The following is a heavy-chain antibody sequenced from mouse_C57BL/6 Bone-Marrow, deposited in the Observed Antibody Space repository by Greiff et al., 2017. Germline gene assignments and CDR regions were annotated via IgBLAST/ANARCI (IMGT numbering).Heavy chain of an antibody. J-gene: IGHJ2*01. V-gene: IGHV1-82*01. CDR2: IYPGDGDT. CDR1: GYAFSSSW. Sequence: QVQLQQSGPDLVKPGASVKISCKASGYAFSSSWMNWVKQRPGKGLEWIGRIYPGDGDTNYNGKFKGKATLTADKSSSTAYMQLSSLTSEDSAVYFCAEGVTYYWGQGTTLTVSS. CDR3: AEGVTYY. D-gene: IGHD2-5*01.